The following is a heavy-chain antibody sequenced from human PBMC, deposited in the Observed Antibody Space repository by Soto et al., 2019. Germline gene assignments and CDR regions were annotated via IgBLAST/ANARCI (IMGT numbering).Heavy chain of an antibody. Sequence: ASVKVSCKASGYTFTSYGIRWVRQAPGQGLEWMGWISAYNGNTNYAQKLQGRVTMTTDTSTSTAYMELRSLRSDDTAVYYCATTGQYCSGGSCYANWFDPWGQGTLVTVSS. CDR2: ISAYNGNT. J-gene: IGHJ5*02. CDR3: ATTGQYCSGGSCYANWFDP. D-gene: IGHD2-15*01. CDR1: GYTFTSYG. V-gene: IGHV1-18*01.